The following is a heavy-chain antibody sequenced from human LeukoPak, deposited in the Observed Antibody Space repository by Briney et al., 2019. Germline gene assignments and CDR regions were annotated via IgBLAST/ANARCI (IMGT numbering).Heavy chain of an antibody. D-gene: IGHD2-2*01. CDR2: ISSSSYI. CDR1: GFTFSSYS. CDR3: AREGRYCSSTSCYAPPFAWWFDP. V-gene: IGHV3-21*01. J-gene: IGHJ5*02. Sequence: PGGSLRLSCAASGFTFSSYSMNWVRQAPGKGLEWVSSISSSSYIYYADSVKGRFTISRDNAKNSLYLQMNSLRAEDTAVYYCAREGRYCSSTSCYAPPFAWWFDPWGQGTLVTVSS.